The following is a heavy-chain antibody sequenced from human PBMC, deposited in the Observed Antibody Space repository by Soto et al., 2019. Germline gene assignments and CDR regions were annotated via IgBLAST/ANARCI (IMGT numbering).Heavy chain of an antibody. CDR1: GFTFSSYA. CDR3: ARAGIAVAGIGGWFDP. V-gene: IGHV3-30-3*01. CDR2: ISYDGSNK. D-gene: IGHD6-19*01. Sequence: QVQLVESGGGVVQPGRSLRLSCAASGFTFSSYAMHWVRQAPGKGLEWVAVISYDGSNKYYADSVKGRFTISRDNSKNTLYLQMSSLRAEDTAVYYCARAGIAVAGIGGWFDPWGQGTLVTVSS. J-gene: IGHJ5*02.